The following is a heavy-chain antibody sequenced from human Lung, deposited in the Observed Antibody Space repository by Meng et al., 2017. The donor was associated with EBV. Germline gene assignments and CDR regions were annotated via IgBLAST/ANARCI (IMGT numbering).Heavy chain of an antibody. CDR1: GGTFSSYA. CDR2: ISAYNGNT. J-gene: IGHJ4*02. V-gene: IGHV1-18*01. D-gene: IGHD1-26*01. CDR3: ARVEVGITSGDY. Sequence: QVQVVQSGAEGKKPGSSVKVSCKPSGGTFSSYAINWVRQAPGQGLEWMGWISAYNGNTNYAQTLQGRVTMTTDTSTSTAYMELRSLRSDDTAVYYCARVEVGITSGDYWGQGTLVTVSS.